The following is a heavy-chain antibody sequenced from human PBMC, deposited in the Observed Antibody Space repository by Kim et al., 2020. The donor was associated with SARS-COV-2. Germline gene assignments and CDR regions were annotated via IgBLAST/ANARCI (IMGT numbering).Heavy chain of an antibody. J-gene: IGHJ1*01. CDR1: GFTFSSYA. CDR3: VKVREGATIYLGYFQH. Sequence: GGSLRLSCSVSGFTFSSYAMHWVRQAPGKGLEYVSAISSHGGSTDYADSVKGRFTISRDNSKNTLYPQMSSLRAEDTAVYYCVKVREGATIYLGYFQHWGQGTLVTVSS. CDR2: ISSHGGST. D-gene: IGHD5-12*01. V-gene: IGHV3-64D*06.